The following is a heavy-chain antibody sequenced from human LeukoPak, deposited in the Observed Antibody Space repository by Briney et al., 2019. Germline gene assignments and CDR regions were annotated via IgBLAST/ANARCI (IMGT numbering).Heavy chain of an antibody. J-gene: IGHJ4*02. CDR1: GFTFSSYG. D-gene: IGHD3-22*01. V-gene: IGHV3-30*18. CDR2: MSYDGSNK. CDR3: AKEHLMIVVEAADY. Sequence: GGSLRLSCAASGFTFSSYGMHWVRQAPGKGLEWVAVMSYDGSNKYYADSVKGRFTISRDNSKNTLYLQMNSLRAEDTAVYYCAKEHLMIVVEAADYWGQGTLVTVSS.